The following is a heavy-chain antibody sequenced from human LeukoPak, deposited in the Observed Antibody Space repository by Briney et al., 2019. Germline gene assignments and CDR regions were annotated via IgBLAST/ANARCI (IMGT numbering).Heavy chain of an antibody. Sequence: GGSLRLSCAASGFTFSSYAMSWVRQAPGKGLEWVSAISGSGGSTYYADSVKGRFTISRDNAKNSLYLQMNSLRAEDTAVYYCARGGGGVYCSSTSCYRSFDYWGQGTLVTVSS. CDR1: GFTFSSYA. CDR3: ARGGGGVYCSSTSCYRSFDY. V-gene: IGHV3-23*01. D-gene: IGHD2-2*01. CDR2: ISGSGGST. J-gene: IGHJ4*02.